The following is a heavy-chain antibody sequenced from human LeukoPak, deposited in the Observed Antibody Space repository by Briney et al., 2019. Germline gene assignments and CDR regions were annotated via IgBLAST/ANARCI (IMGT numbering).Heavy chain of an antibody. CDR1: GYTFTGYY. V-gene: IGHV1-2*02. J-gene: IGHJ5*02. D-gene: IGHD5-24*01. CDR2: INPNSGGT. CDR3: AREFQGDGMNWFDP. Sequence: ASVKVSCKASGYTFTGYYMHWVRQAPGQGDEWMGWINPNSGGTNYAQKFQGRVTMTRDTSISTAYMELSRLRSDDTAVYYCAREFQGDGMNWFDPWGQGTLVTVSS.